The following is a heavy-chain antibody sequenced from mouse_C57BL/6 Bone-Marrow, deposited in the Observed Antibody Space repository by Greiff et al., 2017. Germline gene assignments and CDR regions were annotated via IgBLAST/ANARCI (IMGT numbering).Heavy chain of an antibody. D-gene: IGHD1-2*01. J-gene: IGHJ3*01. CDR3: ARLLATASFAY. Sequence: EVQLQQSGPELVKPGASVKISCKASGYTFTDYYMNWVKQSHGKSLEWIGDINPNNGGTSYNQKFKGKATLTVDKSSSTAYMELRSLTSEDSAVYYCARLLATASFAYWGQGTLVTVSA. V-gene: IGHV1-26*01. CDR2: INPNNGGT. CDR1: GYTFTDYY.